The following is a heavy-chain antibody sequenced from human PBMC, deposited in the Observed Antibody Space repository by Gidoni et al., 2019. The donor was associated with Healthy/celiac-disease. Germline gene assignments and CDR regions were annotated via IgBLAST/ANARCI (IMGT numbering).Heavy chain of an antibody. D-gene: IGHD3-10*01. CDR2: ISSSSSYI. V-gene: IGHV3-21*01. CDR1: GFTFSSYS. J-gene: IGHJ4*02. CDR3: ARDRYYGSGGGPLDY. Sequence: EVQLVESGGGLVKPGGSLRLSCAASGFTFSSYSMNWVRQAPGKGLEWVSSISSSSSYIYYADSVKGRFTISRDNAKNSLYLQMNSLRAEDTAVYYCARDRYYGSGGGPLDYWGQGTLVTVSS.